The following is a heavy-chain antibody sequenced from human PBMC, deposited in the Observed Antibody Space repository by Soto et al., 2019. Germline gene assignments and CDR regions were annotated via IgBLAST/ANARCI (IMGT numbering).Heavy chain of an antibody. CDR1: GFTFSSYA. CDR2: ISYDGSNK. CDR3: ARGGDYGDYIPPSYYFDY. D-gene: IGHD4-17*01. J-gene: IGHJ4*02. V-gene: IGHV3-30-3*01. Sequence: QVQLVESGGGVVQPGRSLRLSCAASGFTFSSYAMHWVRQAPGKGLEWVAVISYDGSNKYYADSVKGRFTISRDNSKNTLYLQMNSLRAEDTAVYYGARGGDYGDYIPPSYYFDYWGQGPLVTVSS.